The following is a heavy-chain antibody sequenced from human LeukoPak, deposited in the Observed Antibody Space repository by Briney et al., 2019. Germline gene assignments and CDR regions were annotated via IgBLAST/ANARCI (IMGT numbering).Heavy chain of an antibody. CDR3: ARAGGYALLDY. V-gene: IGHV4-30-2*01. CDR2: IYHSGST. CDR1: GGSISSGGYS. D-gene: IGHD5-12*01. J-gene: IGHJ4*02. Sequence: SETLSLTCAVSGGSISSGGYSWSWIRQPPGKGLEWIGYIYHSGSTYYNPSLKSRVTISVDRSKNQFSLKLSSVTAADTAVYYCARAGGYALLDYWGQGTLVTVSS.